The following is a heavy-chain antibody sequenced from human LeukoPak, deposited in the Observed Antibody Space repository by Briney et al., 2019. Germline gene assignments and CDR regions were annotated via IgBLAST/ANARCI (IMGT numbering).Heavy chain of an antibody. CDR3: ARGPLGQPVRYYYYMDV. V-gene: IGHV3-7*01. D-gene: IGHD6-6*01. CDR1: GFTFSSYW. CDR2: IKQDGSEK. Sequence: GGSLRLSCAASGFTFSSYWMSWVRQAPGKGLEWVANIKQDGSEKYYVDSVKGRFTISRDNAKNSLYLQMNSLRAEDTAVYYCARGPLGQPVRYYYYMDVWGKGTTVTVFS. J-gene: IGHJ6*03.